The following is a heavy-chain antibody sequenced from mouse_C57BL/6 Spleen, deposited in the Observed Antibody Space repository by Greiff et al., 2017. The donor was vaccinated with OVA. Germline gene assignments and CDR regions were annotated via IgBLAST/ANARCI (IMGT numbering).Heavy chain of an antibody. D-gene: IGHD2-3*01. V-gene: IGHV1-50*01. CDR1: GYTFTSYW. Sequence: QVQLQQPGAELVKPGASVKLSCKASGYTFTSYWMQWVKQRPGQGLEWIGEIDPSDSYTNYNQKFKGKATLTVDTSSSTAYMQLSSLTSEDSAVYYCAINDGYLWYFDVWGTGTTVTFSS. J-gene: IGHJ1*03. CDR3: AINDGYLWYFDV. CDR2: IDPSDSYT.